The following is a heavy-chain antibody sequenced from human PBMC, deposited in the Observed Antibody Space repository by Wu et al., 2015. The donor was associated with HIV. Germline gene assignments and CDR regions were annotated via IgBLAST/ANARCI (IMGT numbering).Heavy chain of an antibody. CDR3: ARVQTTVTTLYYYYGMDV. CDR2: INPNSGGT. CDR1: GYTFTGYY. D-gene: IGHD4-17*01. Sequence: QVQLVQSGAEVKKPGASVKVSCKASGYTFTGYYMHWVRQAPGQGLEWMGWINPNSGGTNYAQKFQGRVTMTRDTSISTAYMELSRLRSDDTAAYYCARVQTTVTTLYYYYGMDVWGQGTTVTVSS. V-gene: IGHV1-2*02. J-gene: IGHJ6*02.